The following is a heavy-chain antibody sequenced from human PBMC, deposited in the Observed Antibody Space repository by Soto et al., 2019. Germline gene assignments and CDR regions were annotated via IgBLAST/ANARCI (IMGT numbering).Heavy chain of an antibody. Sequence: QVQLVESGGGVVQPGRSLRLSCTASGFTFSSYGMHWVRQAPGKGLEWVAVIWCDGSNKYYADSVRGRFTISRDTSKNTQYLQVNSLRAEDTAVYYCARENYENSGVFDYWGQGTLVTVSS. V-gene: IGHV3-33*01. CDR3: ARENYENSGVFDY. CDR2: IWCDGSNK. J-gene: IGHJ4*02. D-gene: IGHD3-22*01. CDR1: GFTFSSYG.